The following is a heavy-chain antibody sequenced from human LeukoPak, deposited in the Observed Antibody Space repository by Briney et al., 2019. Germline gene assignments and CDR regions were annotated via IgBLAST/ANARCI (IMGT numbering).Heavy chain of an antibody. J-gene: IGHJ5*02. Sequence: SGTLSLTCTVSGGSISSTIYYWAWIRQPPGKGLEWIGSLSYGGNTFYNSSLTSRVSISEDTSKNQFSLKLSSVTAADTAVYYCASLVRGIWGWFDPWGQGTLVTVSS. CDR1: GGSISSTIYY. CDR3: ASLVRGIWGWFDP. D-gene: IGHD3-10*01. V-gene: IGHV4-39*07. CDR2: LSYGGNT.